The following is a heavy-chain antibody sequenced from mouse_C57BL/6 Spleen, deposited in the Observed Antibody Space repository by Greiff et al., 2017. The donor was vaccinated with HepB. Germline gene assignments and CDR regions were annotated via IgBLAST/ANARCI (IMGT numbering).Heavy chain of an antibody. CDR1: GFTFSSYA. CDR2: ISDGGSYT. J-gene: IGHJ4*01. CDR3: AREDYGNYYAMDY. D-gene: IGHD2-1*01. V-gene: IGHV5-4*01. Sequence: EVKLQESGGGLVKPGGSLKLSCAASGFTFSSYAMSWVRQTPEKRLEWVATISDGGSYTYYPDNVKGRFTISRDNAKNNLYLQMSHLKSEDTAMYYCAREDYGNYYAMDYWGQGTSVTVSS.